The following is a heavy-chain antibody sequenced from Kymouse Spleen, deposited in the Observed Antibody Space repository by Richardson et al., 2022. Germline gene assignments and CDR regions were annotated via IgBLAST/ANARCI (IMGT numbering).Heavy chain of an antibody. J-gene: IGHJ5*02. D-gene: IGHD1-7*01. Sequence: QLQLQESGPGLVKPSETLSLTCTVSGGSISSSSYYWGWIRQPPGKGLEWIGSIYYSGSTYYNPSLKSRVTISVDTSKNQFSLKLSSVTAADTAVYYCARQYNWNYGWFDPWGQGTLVTVSS. V-gene: IGHV4-39*01. CDR3: ARQYNWNYGWFDP. CDR1: GGSISSSSYY. CDR2: IYYSGST.